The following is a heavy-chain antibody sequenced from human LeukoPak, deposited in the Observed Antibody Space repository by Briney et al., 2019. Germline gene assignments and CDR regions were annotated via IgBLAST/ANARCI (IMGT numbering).Heavy chain of an antibody. J-gene: IGHJ4*02. CDR2: ISGSGGST. Sequence: GGSLRLSCAASGFTFSSYAMNWVRQAPGEGLEWVSAISGSGGSTYYADSVKGRFTISRDNSKNTLYLQMNSLRAEDTAVYYCAKYEAQGGWYSEFDYWGQGTLVTVSS. CDR3: AKYEAQGGWYSEFDY. V-gene: IGHV3-23*01. D-gene: IGHD6-19*01. CDR1: GFTFSSYA.